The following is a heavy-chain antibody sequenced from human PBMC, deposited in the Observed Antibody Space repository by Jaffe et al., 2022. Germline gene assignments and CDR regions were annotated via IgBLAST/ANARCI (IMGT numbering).Heavy chain of an antibody. CDR1: GGSISSGSYY. CDR3: ARYSEYYYDSSGYYQNHDAFDI. Sequence: QVQLQESGPGLVKPSQTLSLTCTVSGGSISSGSYYWSWIRQPAGKGLEWIGRIYTSGSTNYNPSLKSRVTISVDTSKNQFSLKLSSVTAADTAVYYCARYSEYYYDSSGYYQNHDAFDIWGQGTMVTVSS. D-gene: IGHD3-22*01. CDR2: IYTSGST. V-gene: IGHV4-61*02. J-gene: IGHJ3*02.